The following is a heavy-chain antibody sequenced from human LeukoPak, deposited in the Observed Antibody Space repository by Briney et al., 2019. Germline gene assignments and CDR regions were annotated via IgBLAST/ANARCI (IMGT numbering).Heavy chain of an antibody. Sequence: GASVKVSCKASGYTFTTYGINWVRQAPGQGLEWMGWISAYNGYTNYARKFQDRVTMTIDTSTNTAYMELRSLRSDDTAVYYCAREQWELFDALDIWGQGTVVTVSS. CDR1: GYTFTTYG. CDR2: ISAYNGYT. CDR3: AREQWELFDALDI. V-gene: IGHV1-18*01. D-gene: IGHD1-26*01. J-gene: IGHJ3*02.